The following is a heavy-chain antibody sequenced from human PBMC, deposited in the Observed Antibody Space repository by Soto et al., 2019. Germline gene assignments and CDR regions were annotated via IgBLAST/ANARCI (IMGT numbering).Heavy chain of an antibody. J-gene: IGHJ1*01. CDR2: IWYDGSNK. D-gene: IGHD3-22*01. Sequence: LRLSCAASGFTFSSYGMHWVRQAPGKGLEWVAVIWYDGSNKYYADSVKGRFTISRDNSKNTLYLQMNSLRAEDTAVYYCARDSRYYDSSGYEEYFQHWGQGTLVTVSS. CDR1: GFTFSSYG. V-gene: IGHV3-33*01. CDR3: ARDSRYYDSSGYEEYFQH.